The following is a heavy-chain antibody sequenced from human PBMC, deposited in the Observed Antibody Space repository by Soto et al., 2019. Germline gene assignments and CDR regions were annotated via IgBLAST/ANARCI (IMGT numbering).Heavy chain of an antibody. CDR3: ARDRGLAPVEI. J-gene: IGHJ3*02. V-gene: IGHV3-33*01. Sequence: QVQLVESGGGVVQPGRSLRLSCAASGFTFSSYAMHWVRQAPGKGLEWVAVIWDDGSNKKHADSVKGRFTISRDNSKNTLYLQMNSLRAEDTAVYFCARDRGLAPVEIWCQGTVVTVSS. CDR2: IWDDGSNK. CDR1: GFTFSSYA. D-gene: IGHD6-19*01.